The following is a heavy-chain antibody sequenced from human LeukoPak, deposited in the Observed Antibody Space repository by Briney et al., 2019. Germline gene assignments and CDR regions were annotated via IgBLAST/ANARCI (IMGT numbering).Heavy chain of an antibody. V-gene: IGHV3-7*01. J-gene: IGHJ4*02. D-gene: IGHD3-3*01. CDR3: ARTYYDFWSGYSNFDY. Sequence: GGSLRLSCAASGFTFSSYWMSWVRQAPGKGLEWVADIKQDGSEKYYVDSVKGRFTISRDNAKNSLYLQMNSLRAEDTAVYYCARTYYDFWSGYSNFDYWGQGTLVTVSS. CDR2: IKQDGSEK. CDR1: GFTFSSYW.